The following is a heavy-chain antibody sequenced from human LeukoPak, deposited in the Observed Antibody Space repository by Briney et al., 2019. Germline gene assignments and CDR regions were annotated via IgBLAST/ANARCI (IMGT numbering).Heavy chain of an antibody. J-gene: IGHJ4*02. Sequence: GGSLRLSCAASGFTFSSYSMNWVRQAPGKGLEWVSYISSSSSTIYYADSVKGRFTISRDNAKNSPYLQMNGLRAEDTAVYYCARGRGDYWGQGTLVTVSS. V-gene: IGHV3-48*01. CDR3: ARGRGDY. CDR1: GFTFSSYS. CDR2: ISSSSSTI.